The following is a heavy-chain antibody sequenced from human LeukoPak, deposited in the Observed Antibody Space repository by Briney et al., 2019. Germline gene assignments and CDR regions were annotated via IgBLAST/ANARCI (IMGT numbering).Heavy chain of an antibody. D-gene: IGHD6-19*01. CDR2: ISGSGDVT. Sequence: GGSLRLSCAASGITFNNYAMSWVRQAPGKGLEWVSDISGSGDVTHYADSVKGRFTISRDNSKNTLYLQMNSLRAEDTAVYYCAKSVGWVKYYFDYWGQGTLVTVSS. CDR3: AKSVGWVKYYFDY. V-gene: IGHV3-23*01. J-gene: IGHJ4*02. CDR1: GITFNNYA.